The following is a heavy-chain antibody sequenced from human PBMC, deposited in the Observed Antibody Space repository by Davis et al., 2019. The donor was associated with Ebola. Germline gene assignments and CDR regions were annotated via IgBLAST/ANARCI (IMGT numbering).Heavy chain of an antibody. CDR3: VRDPALVVTGGGWFFGL. Sequence: GGSLRLSCAASGFTFSTYSMNWVRQAPGKGLEWVSSISTGTIYKHYADSVKGRFTVSRDNAKNSLYLQMNSLRAEDTAVYYCVRDPALVVTGGGWFFGLWGRGTLVTVSS. V-gene: IGHV3-21*01. D-gene: IGHD2-21*02. J-gene: IGHJ2*01. CDR1: GFTFSTYS. CDR2: ISTGTIYK.